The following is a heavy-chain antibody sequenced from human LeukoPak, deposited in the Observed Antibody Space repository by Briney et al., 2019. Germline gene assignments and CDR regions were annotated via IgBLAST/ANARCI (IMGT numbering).Heavy chain of an antibody. J-gene: IGHJ4*02. D-gene: IGHD1-7*01. CDR3: LRDVADWSYMKEFDY. Sequence: ASVKVSCKTSGYSFTTYGVSWVRQAPGQGLEWMGWISGFSDKSDYEQKFQGRLTMTTDTSASTAYMELRSLTSDDTAIYYCLRDVADWSYMKEFDYWGQGTLVTVSS. V-gene: IGHV1-18*01. CDR2: ISGFSDKS. CDR1: GYSFTTYG.